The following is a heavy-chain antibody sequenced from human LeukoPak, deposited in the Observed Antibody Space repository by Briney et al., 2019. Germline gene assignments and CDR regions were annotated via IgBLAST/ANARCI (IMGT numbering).Heavy chain of an antibody. J-gene: IGHJ6*02. Sequence: GGSLRLSCAASGFTVSSNYMSWVRQAPGKGLEWVSVIYSGGRTCYADSVKDRFTISRDNSKNTLYLQMNSLRAEDTAVYYCAKEFGGSYYYYGMDVWGQGTTVTVSS. CDR3: AKEFGGSYYYYGMDV. CDR1: GFTVSSNY. V-gene: IGHV3-66*01. CDR2: IYSGGRT. D-gene: IGHD1-26*01.